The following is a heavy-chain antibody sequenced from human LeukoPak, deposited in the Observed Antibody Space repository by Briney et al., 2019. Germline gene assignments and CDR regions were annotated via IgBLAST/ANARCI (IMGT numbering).Heavy chain of an antibody. D-gene: IGHD1-20*01. CDR2: ICSNGGST. CDR3: PRDFGLTGKVDY. CDR1: GFTLRRYA. J-gene: IGHJ4*02. V-gene: IGHV3-64*01. Sequence: GRTLRLSSAASGFTLRRYAMHSVPEAPGPGLESVLGICSNGGSTYYANSVKVRFTFSRDNSKTTLYFQMGRRRAQALVVYYFPRDFGLTGKVDYWGQGTLGTVSS.